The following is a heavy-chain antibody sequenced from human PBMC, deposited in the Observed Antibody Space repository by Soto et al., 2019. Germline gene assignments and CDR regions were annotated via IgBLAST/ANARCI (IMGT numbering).Heavy chain of an antibody. CDR2: IWYDGSNK. D-gene: IGHD3-22*01. CDR1: GFTFSSYG. J-gene: IGHJ4*01. V-gene: IGHV3-33*01. CDR3: TTDSYITSIIVRFVY. Sequence: GGSLRLSCAASGFTFSSYGMHWVRQAPGKGLEWVAVIWYDGSNKYYADSVKGRFTISRDNSKNTLYLQMNSLRAEDTAVYYCTTDSYITSIIVRFVYWGHGTLVTVSS.